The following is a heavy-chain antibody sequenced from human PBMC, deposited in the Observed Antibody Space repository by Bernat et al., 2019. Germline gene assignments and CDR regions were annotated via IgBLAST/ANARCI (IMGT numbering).Heavy chain of an antibody. Sequence: QLQLQESGPGLVKPSETLSLTCTVSGGSISSSSYYWGWIRQPPGQGLEWIGSIYYSGSTYYNPSLKSRVTISVDTSKNQFSLKLSPVTAADTAVYYCVGLVLGEPAGIDYWGQGTLVTVSS. CDR2: IYYSGST. D-gene: IGHD6-19*01. V-gene: IGHV4-39*01. CDR1: GGSISSSSYY. J-gene: IGHJ4*02. CDR3: VGLVLGEPAGIDY.